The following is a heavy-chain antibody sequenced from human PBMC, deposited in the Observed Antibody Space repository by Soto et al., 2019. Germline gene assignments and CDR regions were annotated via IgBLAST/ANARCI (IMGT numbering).Heavy chain of an antibody. Sequence: QVQLVQSGAEVKKPGSSVKVSCKASGGTFSSYAISWVRQAPGQGLEWMGGIIPIFGTANYAQKFRGRVTITADESTSTAYMELSSLRSEDTAVYYCARSGFCYYDSSGYCPFDYWGQGTLVTVSS. CDR3: ARSGFCYYDSSGYCPFDY. D-gene: IGHD3-22*01. CDR2: IIPIFGTA. V-gene: IGHV1-69*01. CDR1: GGTFSSYA. J-gene: IGHJ4*02.